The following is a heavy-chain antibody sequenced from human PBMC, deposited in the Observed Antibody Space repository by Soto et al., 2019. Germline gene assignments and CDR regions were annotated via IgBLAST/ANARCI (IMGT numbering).Heavy chain of an antibody. D-gene: IGHD3-22*01. CDR1: GFTFSSYG. CDR3: ARKGCSSGRFYDAFDI. V-gene: IGHV3-7*04. J-gene: IGHJ3*02. Sequence: GGSLRLSCAASGFTFSSYGMHWVRQAPEKKLEWVANIKQDGNEKYYVDSAKGRFSISRDNAKSSVYLLMNSLRVEDLALYYCARKGCSSGRFYDAFDIWGQGTMVTVSS. CDR2: IKQDGNEK.